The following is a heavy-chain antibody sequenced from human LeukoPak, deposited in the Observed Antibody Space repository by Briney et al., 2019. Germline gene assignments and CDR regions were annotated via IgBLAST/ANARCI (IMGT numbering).Heavy chain of an antibody. CDR2: IYYSGST. CDR1: GGSISSGDYY. CDR3: ARNGKYSYGSFDI. Sequence: SETLSLTCTVSGGSISSGDYYWSWIRQPPGKGLEWIGYIYYSGSTYYNPSLKSRVTISVDTSKNQFSLKLSSVTAADTVVYYCARNGKYSYGSFDIWGQGTMVTVSS. D-gene: IGHD5-18*01. J-gene: IGHJ3*02. V-gene: IGHV4-30-4*01.